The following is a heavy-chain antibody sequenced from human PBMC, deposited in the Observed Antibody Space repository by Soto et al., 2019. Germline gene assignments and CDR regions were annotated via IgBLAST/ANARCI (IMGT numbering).Heavy chain of an antibody. CDR1: GGSISSGGYY. CDR3: ARKGIAAAVGNWFDH. CDR2: IYYSGST. Sequence: TLSLTCTVSGGSISSGGYYWSWIRQHPGKGLEWIGYIYYSGSTYYNPSLKSRVTISVDTSKNQFSLKLSSVTAADTAVYYCARKGIAAAVGNWFDHWGQGTLVTVSS. J-gene: IGHJ5*02. D-gene: IGHD6-13*01. V-gene: IGHV4-31*03.